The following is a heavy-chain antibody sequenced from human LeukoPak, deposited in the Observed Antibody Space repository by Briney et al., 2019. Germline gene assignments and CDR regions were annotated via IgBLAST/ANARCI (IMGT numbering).Heavy chain of an antibody. J-gene: IGHJ4*02. D-gene: IGHD3-22*01. CDR2: ISWNSGSI. CDR3: AKDISSGLEHYFDY. CDR1: GFTFDDYA. V-gene: IGHV3-9*03. Sequence: GGSLRLSCAASGFTFDDYAMHWVRQAPGKGLEWVSGISWNSGSIGYADSVKGRFTISRDNAKNSLYLQMNSLRPEDMAFYYCAKDISSGLEHYFDYWGQGTLVTVSS.